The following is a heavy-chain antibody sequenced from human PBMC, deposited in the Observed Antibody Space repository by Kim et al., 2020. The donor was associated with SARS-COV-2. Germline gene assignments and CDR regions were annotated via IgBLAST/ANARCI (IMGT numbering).Heavy chain of an antibody. J-gene: IGHJ6*02. V-gene: IGHV3-23*03. D-gene: IGHD3-9*01. CDR3: AKSGGYYDILTDYYYYYYGMDV. Sequence: GRSLRHSCAASGFTFSSYAMSWVRQAPGKGLEWVSVIYSGGSSTYYADSVKGRFTISRDNSKNTLYLQMNSLRAEDTAVYYCAKSGGYYDILTDYYYYYYGMDVWGQGTTVTVSS. CDR1: GFTFSSYA. CDR2: IYSGGSST.